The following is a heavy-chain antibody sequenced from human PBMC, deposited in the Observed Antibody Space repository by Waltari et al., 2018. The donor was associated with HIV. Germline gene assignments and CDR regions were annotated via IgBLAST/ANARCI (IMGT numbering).Heavy chain of an antibody. J-gene: IGHJ4*02. V-gene: IGHV4-59*01. CDR3: ARGGVNWNYDY. D-gene: IGHD1-7*01. CDR2: IFYSGTT. CDR1: GGSISNYY. Sequence: QVQLQESGPGLVKPSETLSLTCTVSGGSISNYYWRWIRQPPGKGLEWIGYIFYSGTTNYNPSLKSRVTISIDTSKNQFSLNLTSVTAADTALYYCARGGVNWNYDYWGQGTLVTVSS.